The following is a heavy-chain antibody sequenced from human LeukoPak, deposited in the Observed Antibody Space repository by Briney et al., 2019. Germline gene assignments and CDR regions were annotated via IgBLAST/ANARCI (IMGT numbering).Heavy chain of an antibody. V-gene: IGHV5-51*01. CDR1: GYSFTSYW. J-gene: IGHJ6*02. Sequence: GESLKISCKGSGYSFTSYWIGWVRQMPGKGLEWMGIIYPGDSDTRYSPSFQGQVTISADKSISTAYLQWSSPKASDTAMYYCARHLLPGYYGMDVWGQGTLVTVSS. CDR3: ARHLLPGYYGMDV. CDR2: IYPGDSDT. D-gene: IGHD2-21*01.